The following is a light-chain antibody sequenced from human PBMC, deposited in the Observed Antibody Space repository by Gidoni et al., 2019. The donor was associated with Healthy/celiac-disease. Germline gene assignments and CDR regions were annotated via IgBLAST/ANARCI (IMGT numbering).Light chain of an antibody. V-gene: IGLV2-14*03. J-gene: IGLJ1*01. Sequence: QSALTQPASVSGSPGQSITISCTGTSSDVGCYNYVSWYQQHPGKSPKLMIYDVRNRPSGVSNRFSGSKSGNTASLTISGRQAEDEAEYYCSSYTSSSTLVFGTGTKVTVL. CDR1: SSDVGCYNY. CDR3: SSYTSSSTLV. CDR2: DVR.